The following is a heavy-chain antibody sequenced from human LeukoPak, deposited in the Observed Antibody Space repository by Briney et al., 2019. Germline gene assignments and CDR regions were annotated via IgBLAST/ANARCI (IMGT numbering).Heavy chain of an antibody. CDR2: INHSGST. D-gene: IGHD6-13*01. V-gene: IGHV4-34*01. CDR1: AGSFSGYY. J-gene: IGHJ5*02. CDR3: AREVEQQLLGHNWFDP. Sequence: SETLSLTCAVYAGSFSGYYWSWIRQPPGKGLEWIGEINHSGSTKYNPSLKSRVTISVDTSKNQFSLKLNSVTAADTAVYYCAREVEQQLLGHNWFDPWGQGTLVTVSS.